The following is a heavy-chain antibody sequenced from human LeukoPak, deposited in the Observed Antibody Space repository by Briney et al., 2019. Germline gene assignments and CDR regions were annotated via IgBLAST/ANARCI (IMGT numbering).Heavy chain of an antibody. CDR3: AREEQAGYCSGGSCYWFHWPDY. V-gene: IGHV4-59*01. J-gene: IGHJ4*02. CDR1: GGSISSYY. Sequence: SETLSLTCTVSGGSISSYYWSWIRQPPGKGLEWIGYIYYSGSTNYNPSLKSRVTISVDTSKNQFSLKLSSVTAADTAVYYCAREEQAGYCSGGSCYWFHWPDYWGQGTLVTVSS. CDR2: IYYSGST. D-gene: IGHD2-15*01.